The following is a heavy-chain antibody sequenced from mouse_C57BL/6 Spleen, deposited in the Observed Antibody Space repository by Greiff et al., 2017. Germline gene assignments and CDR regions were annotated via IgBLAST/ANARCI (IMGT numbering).Heavy chain of an antibody. CDR1: GYTFTSYW. V-gene: IGHV1-55*01. CDR3: ARRPYYSNSYAMDY. CDR2: IYPGSGST. J-gene: IGHJ4*01. Sequence: VQLQQPGAELVKPGASVKMSCKASGYTFTSYWITWVKQRPGQGLEWIGDIYPGSGSTNYNEKFKSKATLTVATSSSTAYRQLSSLTSEDSAVYYCARRPYYSNSYAMDYWGQGTSVTGSS. D-gene: IGHD2-5*01.